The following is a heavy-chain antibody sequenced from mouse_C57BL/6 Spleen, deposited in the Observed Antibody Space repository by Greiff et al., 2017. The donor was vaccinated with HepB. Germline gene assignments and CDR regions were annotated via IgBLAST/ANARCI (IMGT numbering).Heavy chain of an antibody. CDR1: GYTFTSYW. J-gene: IGHJ4*01. D-gene: IGHD1-1*01. Sequence: VQLQQPGAELVKPGASVKLSCKASGYTFTSYWMHWVKQRPGQGLEWIGMIHPNSGSTNYNEKFKSKATLTVDKSSSTAYMQLSSLTSEDSAVYDCARWGYDGSSYGYYAMDYWGQGTSATVSS. V-gene: IGHV1-64*01. CDR2: IHPNSGST. CDR3: ARWGYDGSSYGYYAMDY.